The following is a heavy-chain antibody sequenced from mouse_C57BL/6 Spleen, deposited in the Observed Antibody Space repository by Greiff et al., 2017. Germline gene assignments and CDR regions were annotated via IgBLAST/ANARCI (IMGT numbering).Heavy chain of an antibody. Sequence: QVQLQQPGAELVRPGSSVKLSCKASGYTFTSYWMDWVKQRPGQGLEWIGNIYPSDSETHYNQKFKDKATLTVDKSSSTAYRQLSSLTSEDSAVYYCSRADGSSFYFDYWGQGTTLTVSS. CDR1: GYTFTSYW. D-gene: IGHD1-1*01. J-gene: IGHJ2*01. V-gene: IGHV1-61*01. CDR3: SRADGSSFYFDY. CDR2: IYPSDSET.